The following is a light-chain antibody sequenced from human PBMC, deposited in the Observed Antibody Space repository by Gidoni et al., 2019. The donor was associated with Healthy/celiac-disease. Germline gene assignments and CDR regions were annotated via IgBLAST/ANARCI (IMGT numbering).Light chain of an antibody. J-gene: IGKJ1*01. V-gene: IGKV1-39*01. Sequence: DIQMTQSPSSLSASVGDRVTITCRASQSISSYLNWYQQKPGKAPKLLIYAASSLQSGVPSRFSGSGSGTDFTLSISSLQPKDFATYYCQQGYNTPPTFGQGTKVEIK. CDR3: QQGYNTPPT. CDR1: QSISSY. CDR2: AAS.